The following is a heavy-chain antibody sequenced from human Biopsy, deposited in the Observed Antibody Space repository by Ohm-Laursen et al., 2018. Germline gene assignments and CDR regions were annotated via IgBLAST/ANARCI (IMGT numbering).Heavy chain of an antibody. CDR3: ARLTRRGNIIFFDY. CDR1: GDSVSHNF. CDR2: KFYRGTT. Sequence: TLSLTCTVSGDSVSHNFWTWIRQPPGKTLEWIAYKFYRGTTTYNPSLKGRVIVSVDPPKSQISLKLTSLTASDTAIYYCARLTRRGNIIFFDYWGQGTLVAVSS. V-gene: IGHV4-59*08. D-gene: IGHD1-26*01. J-gene: IGHJ4*02.